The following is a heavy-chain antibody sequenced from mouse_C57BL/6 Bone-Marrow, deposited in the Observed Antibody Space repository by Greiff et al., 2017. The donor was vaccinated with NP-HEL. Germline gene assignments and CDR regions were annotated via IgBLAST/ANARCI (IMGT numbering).Heavy chain of an antibody. V-gene: IGHV14-4*01. CDR1: GFNIKDDY. CDR3: TKGNGSSYGAMDY. D-gene: IGHD1-1*01. CDR2: IDPENGDT. Sequence: VQLQQSGAELVRPGASVKLSCTASGFNIKDDYMHWVKQRPEQGLEWIGWIDPENGDTEYASKFQGKATITADTASNTAYLKLSSLTSEDTAVYYCTKGNGSSYGAMDYWGQGTSVTVSS. J-gene: IGHJ4*01.